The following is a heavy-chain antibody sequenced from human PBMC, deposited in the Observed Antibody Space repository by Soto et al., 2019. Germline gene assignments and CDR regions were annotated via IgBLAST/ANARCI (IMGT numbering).Heavy chain of an antibody. D-gene: IGHD4-4*01. CDR2: INPGDSDI. V-gene: IGHV5-51*01. CDR3: ARHEQFYYYDYGMDV. J-gene: IGHJ6*02. Sequence: GEPLKISCKASGYSFTTYWIAWVRQMPGKGLEWMGIINPGDSDIRYSPSFQGQVTISADNSISTAYLQWSSLKASDTAMYYCARHEQFYYYDYGMDVWGQGTAVTVSS. CDR1: GYSFTTYW.